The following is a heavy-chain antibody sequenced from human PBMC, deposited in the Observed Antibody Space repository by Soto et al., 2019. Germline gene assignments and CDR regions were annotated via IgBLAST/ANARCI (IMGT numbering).Heavy chain of an antibody. D-gene: IGHD1-1*01. CDR1: GGSMTSGDQY. J-gene: IGHJ6*02. Sequence: SETLSLTCTVTGGSMTSGDQYWTWIRHRPGEGLEWFGYINHSGSLYYNPSLKSRVSMSVDTSKNQFSLNLSSVTAADTAVYYCARELPQRQGRNMDVWGQGTTVTVSS. V-gene: IGHV4-31*03. CDR2: INHSGSL. CDR3: ARELPQRQGRNMDV.